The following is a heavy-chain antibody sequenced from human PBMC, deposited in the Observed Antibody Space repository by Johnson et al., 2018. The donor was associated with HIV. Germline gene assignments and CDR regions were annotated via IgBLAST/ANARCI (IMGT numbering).Heavy chain of an antibody. J-gene: IGHJ3*02. CDR1: GFTFSSYW. Sequence: EVQLVESGGGLVQPGGSLRLSCAASGFTFSSYWMHWVRQAPGKGLVWVSRINSDGSRTSYADSVKGRFTISRDNAKNTLYLQINSLRAEDTAVYYCAKTAWVFEGDAFDIWGQGTLVTVSS. CDR3: AKTAWVFEGDAFDI. D-gene: IGHD3-3*01. CDR2: INSDGSRT. V-gene: IGHV3-74*01.